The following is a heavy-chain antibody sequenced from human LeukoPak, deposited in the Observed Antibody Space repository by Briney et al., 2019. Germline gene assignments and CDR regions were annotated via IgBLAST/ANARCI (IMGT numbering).Heavy chain of an antibody. Sequence: GGSLRLSCAASGFTVSSNYMSWVRQAPGKGLEWVSVIYSGGSTYYADSVKGRFTISRDNSKNTLYLQMNSLRAEDTAVYYCARVHDGYNLRYFDYWGQGTLVTVSS. CDR3: ARVHDGYNLRYFDY. J-gene: IGHJ4*02. D-gene: IGHD5-24*01. CDR1: GFTVSSNY. CDR2: IYSGGST. V-gene: IGHV3-66*01.